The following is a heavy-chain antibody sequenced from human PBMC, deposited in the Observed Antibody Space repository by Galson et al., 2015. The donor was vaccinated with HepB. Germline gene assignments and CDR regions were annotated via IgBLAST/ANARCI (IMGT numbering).Heavy chain of an antibody. CDR2: ISGSGGST. D-gene: IGHD3-9*01. V-gene: IGHV3-23*01. CDR1: GFTFSSYA. Sequence: SLRLSCAASGFTFSSYAMSWVRQAPGKGLEWVSAISGSGGSTYYADSMKGRFTISRDNSKNTLYLQMNSLRAEDTAVYYCAKGRYYDILTGYGYFDLWGRGTLVTVSS. CDR3: AKGRYYDILTGYGYFDL. J-gene: IGHJ2*01.